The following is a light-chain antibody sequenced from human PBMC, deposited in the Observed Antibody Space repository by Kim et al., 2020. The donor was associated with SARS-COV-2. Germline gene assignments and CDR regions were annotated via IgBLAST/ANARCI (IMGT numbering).Light chain of an antibody. CDR1: KLGDKY. CDR3: QAWDSSTHVV. V-gene: IGLV3-1*01. CDR2: QDS. Sequence: SYELTQPPSVSVSPGQTASITCSGDKLGDKYACWYQQKPGQSPVLVIYQDSKRPSGIPDRFSGSNSGNTATLTISGTQAMDEADYYCQAWDSSTHVVFGG. J-gene: IGLJ2*01.